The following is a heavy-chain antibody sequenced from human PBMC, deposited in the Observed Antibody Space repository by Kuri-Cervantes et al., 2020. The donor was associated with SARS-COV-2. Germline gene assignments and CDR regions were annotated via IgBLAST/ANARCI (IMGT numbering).Heavy chain of an antibody. J-gene: IGHJ3*02. Sequence: SVKVSCKASGDTFTYRFLHWVRQAPGQAPEWMGWITPFNGNTKYAQRFQDRVTITRDRSMNTAYMELSSLRSEDTAMYYCARSGPGAISREDGALDIWGQGTMVTVSS. CDR1: GDTFTYRF. D-gene: IGHD4/OR15-4a*01. CDR2: ITPFNGNT. V-gene: IGHV1-45*02. CDR3: ARSGPGAISREDGALDI.